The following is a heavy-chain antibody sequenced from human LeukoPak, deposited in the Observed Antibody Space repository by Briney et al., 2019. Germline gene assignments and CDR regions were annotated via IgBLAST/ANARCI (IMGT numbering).Heavy chain of an antibody. J-gene: IGHJ4*02. CDR3: ARNFDF. Sequence: NPSETLSLTCGVYGGSLSAYFWSWIRQPPGKGLEWIAEINHSGNTNYNPSLKSRVTISVDTSKNQFSLKLNSVTAADTAVYYCARNFDFWGQGTLVTVSS. V-gene: IGHV4-34*01. CDR2: INHSGNT. CDR1: GGSLSAYF.